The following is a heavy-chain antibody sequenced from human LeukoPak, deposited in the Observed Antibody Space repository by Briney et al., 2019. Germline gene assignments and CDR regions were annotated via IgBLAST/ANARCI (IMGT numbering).Heavy chain of an antibody. Sequence: GGSLRLSCAASGFTFSSYSMNWVRQAPGKGLEWVSSISSSSSYIYYADSVRGRFTISRDNAKNSLYLQMNSLRAEDTAVYYCAREIEWPACDYWGQGTLVTVSS. CDR3: AREIEWPACDY. CDR2: ISSSSSYI. V-gene: IGHV3-21*01. CDR1: GFTFSSYS. J-gene: IGHJ4*02. D-gene: IGHD3-3*01.